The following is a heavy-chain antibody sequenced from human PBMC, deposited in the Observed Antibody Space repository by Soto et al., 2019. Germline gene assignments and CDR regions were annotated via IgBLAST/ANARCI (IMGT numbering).Heavy chain of an antibody. J-gene: IGHJ4*02. CDR1: GGSISSGGYY. V-gene: IGHV4-31*03. CDR3: ARDGGRSSSDY. CDR2: IYYDGST. Sequence: PSETLSLTCTVSGGSISSGGYYWSWIRQHPGKGLEWIGYIYYDGSTYYNPSLKSRVTISLDTSKNQFSLKLSSVTAADTAVYFCARDGGRSSSDYWGQGTLVTVSS. D-gene: IGHD6-6*01.